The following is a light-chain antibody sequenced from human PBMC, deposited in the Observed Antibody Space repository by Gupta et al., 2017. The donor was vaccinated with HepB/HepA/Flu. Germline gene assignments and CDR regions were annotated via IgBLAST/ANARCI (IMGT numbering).Light chain of an antibody. CDR3: QQYDNLRLT. J-gene: IGKJ5*01. Sequence: DLQITQSPSSLSASVGDRVTINCQASPDISNYLNWYQQKTGKAPKLLILDAPNLGKGVPSRCSGSGSWADFTFTIISLQPEDIATYYCQQYDNLRLTFGQGTRLEIK. CDR1: PDISNY. V-gene: IGKV1-33*01. CDR2: DAP.